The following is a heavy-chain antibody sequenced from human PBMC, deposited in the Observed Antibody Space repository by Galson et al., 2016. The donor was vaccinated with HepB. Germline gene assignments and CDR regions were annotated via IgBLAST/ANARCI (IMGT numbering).Heavy chain of an antibody. J-gene: IGHJ4*02. CDR3: VREAYEEQWLVHDY. Sequence: SLRLSCAASGFTFSSYAMHWVRQAPGNGLEWVAIISYDGNNKYYADSVKGRFTISRDNSKNTLFLQMNSLRAEDTAVYYCVREAYEEQWLVHDYWGQGTLVTVSS. CDR2: ISYDGNNK. V-gene: IGHV3-30-3*01. CDR1: GFTFSSYA. D-gene: IGHD6-19*01.